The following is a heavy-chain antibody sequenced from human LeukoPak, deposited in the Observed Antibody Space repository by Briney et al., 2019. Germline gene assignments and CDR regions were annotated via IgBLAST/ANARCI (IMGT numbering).Heavy chain of an antibody. D-gene: IGHD4-23*01. Sequence: SETLSLTCTVSGGSISSYYWSWIRQPPGKGLEWIGYIYYSGSTNYNPSLKSRVTISVDTSKNQFSLKLSSVTAADTAVYYCARGPGGNWGRHPTDYYYYYYMDVWGKGTTVTVSS. CDR1: GGSISSYY. J-gene: IGHJ6*03. CDR2: IYYSGST. V-gene: IGHV4-59*01. CDR3: ARGPGGNWGRHPTDYYYYYYMDV.